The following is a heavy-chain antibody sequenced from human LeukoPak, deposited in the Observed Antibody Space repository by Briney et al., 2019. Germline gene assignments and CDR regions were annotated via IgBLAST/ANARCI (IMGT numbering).Heavy chain of an antibody. V-gene: IGHV4-39*01. Sequence: PSETLSLTCTVSGASISRSDYFWGWIRQPPGKGLEWIVSIYYSGSTYYSPSLKGRVTISVDTSKNQFSLKLTSVTAADTAVYYCARSSEYGDPFNYWGQGTLVTVSS. CDR2: IYYSGST. CDR3: ARSSEYGDPFNY. CDR1: GASISRSDYF. J-gene: IGHJ4*02. D-gene: IGHD4-17*01.